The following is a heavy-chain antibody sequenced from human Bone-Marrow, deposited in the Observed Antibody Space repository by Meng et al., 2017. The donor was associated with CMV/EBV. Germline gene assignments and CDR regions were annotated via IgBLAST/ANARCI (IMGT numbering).Heavy chain of an antibody. D-gene: IGHD6-19*01. Sequence: GESLKISCAASGFTFSSYAMHWVRQAPGKGLEWVAVISYDGSNKYYADSVKGRFTMSTDSSKSTLYLQMNSLRAEDTAVYYCARGSGWYDYWGQGTLVTVSS. CDR3: ARGSGWYDY. CDR1: GFTFSSYA. V-gene: IGHV3-30*04. J-gene: IGHJ4*02. CDR2: ISYDGSNK.